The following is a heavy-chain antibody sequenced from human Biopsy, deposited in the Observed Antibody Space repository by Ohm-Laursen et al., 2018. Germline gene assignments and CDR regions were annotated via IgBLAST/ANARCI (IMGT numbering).Heavy chain of an antibody. V-gene: IGHV3-21*06. D-gene: IGHD3-10*01. J-gene: IGHJ5*01. CDR2: ISASSSYI. CDR3: ATELLPPGVGGPWLDS. CDR1: GVTLSGYG. Sequence: SLRLSCSASGVTLSGYGMNWVRQAPGKGLEWVSSISASSSYIHYADSVKGRFTVSRDNTKNSLYLQMNRLRAADTAIYYCATELLPPGVGGPWLDSWGQGTPVTVSS.